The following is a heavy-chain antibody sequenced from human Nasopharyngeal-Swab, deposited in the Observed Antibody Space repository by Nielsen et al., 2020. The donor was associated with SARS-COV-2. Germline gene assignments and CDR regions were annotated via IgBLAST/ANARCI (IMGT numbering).Heavy chain of an antibody. V-gene: IGHV4-34*01. J-gene: IGHJ4*02. Sequence: SETLSLTCAVYGGSFSGYYWSWIRQPPGKGLEWIGEINHSGSTNYNPSLKSRVTISVDTSEIQFSLKLSSVTAADTAVYYCARGEEYQPLTDHPRNQIDYWGQGTLVTVSS. CDR1: GGSFSGYY. D-gene: IGHD2-2*01. CDR3: ARGEEYQPLTDHPRNQIDY. CDR2: INHSGST.